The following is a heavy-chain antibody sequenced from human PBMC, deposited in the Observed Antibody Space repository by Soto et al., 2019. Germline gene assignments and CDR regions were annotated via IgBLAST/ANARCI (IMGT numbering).Heavy chain of an antibody. J-gene: IGHJ5*02. CDR2: MSYSGSS. Sequence: LETLSLTCTVSGGSLSTYYWSWIRQPPGKGLEWIVYMSYSGSSNYNPSLKSRVIMSVDTSKNQVSLKLSSVTAADTAIYYCARTRITSTAATFDPWGQGTLVTVSS. V-gene: IGHV4-59*01. CDR3: ARTRITSTAATFDP. D-gene: IGHD1-20*01. CDR1: GGSLSTYY.